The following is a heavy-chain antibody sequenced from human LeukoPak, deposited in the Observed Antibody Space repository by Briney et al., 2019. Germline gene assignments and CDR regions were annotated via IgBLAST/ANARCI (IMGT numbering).Heavy chain of an antibody. CDR2: MNPNSGNT. Sequence: ASVTVSCKASGYTFTSYDINWVRQATGQGLEWMGWMNPNSGNTGYAQKFQGRVTMTRNTSISTAYIELSSLRSEDTAVYYCARAGAYSSSWLDYWGQGTLVTVSS. J-gene: IGHJ4*02. V-gene: IGHV1-8*01. D-gene: IGHD6-13*01. CDR3: ARAGAYSSSWLDY. CDR1: GYTFTSYD.